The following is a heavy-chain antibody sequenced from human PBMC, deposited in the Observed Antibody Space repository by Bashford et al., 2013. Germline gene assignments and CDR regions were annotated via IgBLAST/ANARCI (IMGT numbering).Heavy chain of an antibody. CDR3: ARQAVADY. J-gene: IGHJ4*02. Sequence: WVRQMPGKGLEWMGIIYPGDSDTRYSPSFQGQVTISADRSISTAYLQWSSLKASDTAIYYCARQAVADYWGQGTLVTVSS. D-gene: IGHD6-19*01. V-gene: IGHV5-51*01. CDR2: IYPGDSDT.